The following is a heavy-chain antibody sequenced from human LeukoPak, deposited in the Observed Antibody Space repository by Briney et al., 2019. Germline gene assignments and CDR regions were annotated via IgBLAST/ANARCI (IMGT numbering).Heavy chain of an antibody. J-gene: IGHJ4*02. Sequence: GGSLRLSCAASGFTFSSYWMSWVRQAPGKGLEWVANIKQDGSEKYYVDSVKGRFTISRDNAKNSLYLQMNSLRAEDTAVYYCARDRPADSWSGYYTGLPYYFDYWGQGTLVTVSS. CDR3: ARDRPADSWSGYYTGLPYYFDY. CDR1: GFTFSSYW. V-gene: IGHV3-7*03. D-gene: IGHD3-3*01. CDR2: IKQDGSEK.